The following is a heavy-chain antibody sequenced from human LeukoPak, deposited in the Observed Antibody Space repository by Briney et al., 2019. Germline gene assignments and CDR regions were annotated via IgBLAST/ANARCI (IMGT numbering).Heavy chain of an antibody. J-gene: IGHJ4*02. CDR3: ARGTYYYDSSGYSGTDY. V-gene: IGHV1-2*06. D-gene: IGHD3-22*01. Sequence: ASVKVSCKASGYTFTGYYMHWVRQAPGQGLEWMGRINPNSGGTNYAQKFQGRVTMTRDTSISTAYMELSRLRSDDTAVYYCARGTYYYDSSGYSGTDYWGQGTLVTVPS. CDR2: INPNSGGT. CDR1: GYTFTGYY.